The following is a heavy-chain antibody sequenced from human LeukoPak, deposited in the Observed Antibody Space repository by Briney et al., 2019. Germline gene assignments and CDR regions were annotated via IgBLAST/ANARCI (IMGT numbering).Heavy chain of an antibody. V-gene: IGHV3-21*01. D-gene: IGHD5-24*01. Sequence: GGSLRLSCAASGFTFSSYSMNWVRQAPGNGLEWVSSISSSSSYIYYADSVKGRFTISRDNAKNSLYLQMNSLRAEDTAVYYCAREMATIGAGYWGQGTLVTVSS. J-gene: IGHJ4*02. CDR2: ISSSSSYI. CDR1: GFTFSSYS. CDR3: AREMATIGAGY.